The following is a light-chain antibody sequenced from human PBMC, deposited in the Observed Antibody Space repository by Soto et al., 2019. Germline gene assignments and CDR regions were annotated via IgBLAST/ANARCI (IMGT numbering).Light chain of an antibody. J-gene: IGKJ1*01. Sequence: DIQMTQSPSTLSSSIGDRVIITCRVSQSISKWLAWYQQKPGKAPKVLIWDAASLQRGVPSRFSGSGSGTEFTLTISSLQPDDFATYYCQQYNDYSTWTFGPGTKVDI. CDR3: QQYNDYSTWT. V-gene: IGKV1-5*01. CDR1: QSISKW. CDR2: DAA.